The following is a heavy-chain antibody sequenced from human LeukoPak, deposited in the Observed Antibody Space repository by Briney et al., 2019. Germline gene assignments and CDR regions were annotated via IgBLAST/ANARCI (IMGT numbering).Heavy chain of an antibody. Sequence: PSETLSLTCTVSGGSISSYYWSWIRQPPGKGLEWSGYIYYSGSTNYNPSLKSRVTISVDTSKNQFSLKLSSVTAADTAVYYCARRVVVAGNWFDPWGQGTLVTVSS. CDR3: ARRVVVAGNWFDP. CDR2: IYYSGST. V-gene: IGHV4-59*08. CDR1: GGSISSYY. D-gene: IGHD2-15*01. J-gene: IGHJ5*02.